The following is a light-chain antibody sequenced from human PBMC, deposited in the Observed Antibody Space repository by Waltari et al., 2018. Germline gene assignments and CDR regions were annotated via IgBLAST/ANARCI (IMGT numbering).Light chain of an antibody. CDR1: ESVRTA. J-gene: IGKJ1*01. CDR2: GAS. CDR3: QHYVRLPVA. V-gene: IGKV3-20*01. Sequence: EIVLTQSPSTLSLSPGERATLSCRASESVRTALAWYQQKPGQAPRLRIFGASNRAIGIPDRFSGGGSGTDLSLTISRLEPEDFAVYFCQHYVRLPVAFGQGTKVDVK.